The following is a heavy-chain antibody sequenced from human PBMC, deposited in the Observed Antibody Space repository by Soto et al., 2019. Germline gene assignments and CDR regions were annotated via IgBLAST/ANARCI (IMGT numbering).Heavy chain of an antibody. V-gene: IGHV3-21*01. Sequence: GGSLRLSCAASGFTFSSYSMNWVRQAPGKGLEWVSSISSSSSYIYYADSVKGRFTISRDNAKNSLYLQMNSLRAEDTAVYYCARDQSSGWWSAFDIWGQGTMVTVS. J-gene: IGHJ3*02. CDR1: GFTFSSYS. CDR3: ARDQSSGWWSAFDI. D-gene: IGHD6-19*01. CDR2: ISSSSSYI.